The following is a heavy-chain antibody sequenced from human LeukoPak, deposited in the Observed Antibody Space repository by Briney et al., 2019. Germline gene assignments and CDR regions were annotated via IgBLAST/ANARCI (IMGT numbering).Heavy chain of an antibody. V-gene: IGHV3-48*03. CDR3: ATLTVASSFDY. J-gene: IGHJ4*02. D-gene: IGHD6-19*01. CDR1: GFAFSVYE. CDR2: IGSSGGTR. Sequence: TGGSLRLSCAASGFAFSVYEMYWVRQAPGKGLEWVSYIGSSGGTRYYADSVKGRFTISRDNAKNSLYLQMNSLRAEDTAVYYCATLTVASSFDYWGQGTLVTVSS.